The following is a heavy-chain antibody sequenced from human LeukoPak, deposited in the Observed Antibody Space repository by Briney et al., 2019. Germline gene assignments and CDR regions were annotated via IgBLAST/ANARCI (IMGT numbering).Heavy chain of an antibody. V-gene: IGHV4-61*08. CDR2: MYYDGTS. Sequence: ESGPTLVKPTQTLTLTCTFSGFSLGTSGVGVGWIRQPPGKGLECLGYMYYDGTSNYNPSLKSRVTISIDSSNNQFSLRLSSVTAADTAVYYCARGRDNYGSGDSWGQGILVTVSS. CDR1: GFSLGTSGVG. D-gene: IGHD3-10*01. CDR3: ARGRDNYGSGDS. J-gene: IGHJ4*02.